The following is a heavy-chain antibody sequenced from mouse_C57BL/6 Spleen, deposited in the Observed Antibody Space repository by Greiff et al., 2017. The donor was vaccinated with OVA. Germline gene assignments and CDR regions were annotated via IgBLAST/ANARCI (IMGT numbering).Heavy chain of an antibody. J-gene: IGHJ4*01. D-gene: IGHD3-2*02. CDR2: INPNNGGT. Sequence: EVQLQQSGPELVKPGASVKISCKASGYTFTDYYMNWVKQSPGKSLEWIGDINPNNGGTSYNQKFKGKATLTVDKSSSTAYMELRSLTSEDSADYYCAGSSGYVRNAMDYWGQGTSVTVSS. V-gene: IGHV1-26*01. CDR1: GYTFTDYY. CDR3: AGSSGYVRNAMDY.